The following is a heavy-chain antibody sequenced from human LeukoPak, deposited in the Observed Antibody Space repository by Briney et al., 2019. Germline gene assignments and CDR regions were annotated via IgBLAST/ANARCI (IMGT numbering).Heavy chain of an antibody. CDR1: GFTFSSYS. D-gene: IGHD6-19*01. J-gene: IGHJ5*02. CDR3: ARETSTLYSSGWYWFDP. Sequence: GGSLTLSCAASGFTFSSYSMNWVRQAPGKGLEWVSYISSSSSTIYYADSVKGRFTISRDNAKDSLYLQMNSLRAEDTAVYYCARETSTLYSSGWYWFDPWGQGTLVTVSS. CDR2: ISSSSSTI. V-gene: IGHV3-48*04.